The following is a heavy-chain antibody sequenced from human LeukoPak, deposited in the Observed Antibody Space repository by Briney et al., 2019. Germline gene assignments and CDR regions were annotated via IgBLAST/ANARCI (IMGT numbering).Heavy chain of an antibody. J-gene: IGHJ4*02. Sequence: GGSLRLPCAASGFTFSNFGMHWVRQAPGEGLEWVAFIRYDGSNKYYADSVKGRFTISRDNSKNTLYLQMNSLRAEDTAVYYRAKDHGSSWYGYFDYWGQGTLVTVSS. V-gene: IGHV3-30*02. CDR1: GFTFSNFG. D-gene: IGHD6-13*01. CDR2: IRYDGSNK. CDR3: AKDHGSSWYGYFDY.